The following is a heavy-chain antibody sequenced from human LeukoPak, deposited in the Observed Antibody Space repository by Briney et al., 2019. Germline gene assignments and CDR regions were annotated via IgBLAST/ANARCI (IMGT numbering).Heavy chain of an antibody. CDR3: ARGRFLGGTPPSH. V-gene: IGHV4-34*01. CDR2: INHSGST. Sequence: SETLSLTCAVYGGSFSGYYWSWIRQPPGKGLEWIGEINHSGSTNYTPSLKSPVTISVDTSKNPFSLKLSSVTAADTAVYYCARGRFLGGTPPSHWGQGTLVTVSS. CDR1: GGSFSGYY. J-gene: IGHJ4*02. D-gene: IGHD3-3*01.